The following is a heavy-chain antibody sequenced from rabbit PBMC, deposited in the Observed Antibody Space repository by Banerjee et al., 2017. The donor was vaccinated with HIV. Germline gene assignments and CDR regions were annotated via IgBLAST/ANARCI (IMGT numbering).Heavy chain of an antibody. CDR1: GFDLSSNYY. CDR3: ARDLAGVIGWNFGL. D-gene: IGHD4-1*01. V-gene: IGHV1S40*01. J-gene: IGHJ6*01. Sequence: QSLEESGGDLVKPGASLSLTCTASGFDLSSNYYMCWVRQAPGKGLEWIACIYVGSSGSTYYASWAKGRFTISKTSSTTVTLQMTSLTVADTATYFCARDLAGVIGWNFGLWGPGTLVTVS. CDR2: IYVGSSGST.